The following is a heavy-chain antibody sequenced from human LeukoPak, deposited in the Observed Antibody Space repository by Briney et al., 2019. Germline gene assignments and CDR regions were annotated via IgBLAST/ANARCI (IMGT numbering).Heavy chain of an antibody. Sequence: PSETLSLTCTVSGGSISSYYWSWIRQPPGKGLEWIGYIYYSGSTNYNPSLKSRVTISVDTSKNQFSLKLSSVTAADTAVYYCARHPLGRITMVRGVSYYMDVWGKGTTVTISS. CDR2: IYYSGST. CDR1: GGSISSYY. V-gene: IGHV4-59*08. J-gene: IGHJ6*03. D-gene: IGHD3-10*01. CDR3: ARHPLGRITMVRGVSYYMDV.